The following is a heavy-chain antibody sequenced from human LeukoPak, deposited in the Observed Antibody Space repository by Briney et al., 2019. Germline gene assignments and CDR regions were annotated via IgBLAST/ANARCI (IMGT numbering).Heavy chain of an antibody. CDR3: AIVPYVFDL. V-gene: IGHV3-74*01. J-gene: IGHJ3*01. Sequence: GGSLRLSCAASGFTFSNYWMHWVRQAPGKGLVWVSRINRDGSSTDYLDSVKGRFTISRDNARNTLYLQMNSLRAEDTAVYYCAIVPYVFDLWGQGTMATVSS. CDR2: INRDGSST. CDR1: GFTFSNYW.